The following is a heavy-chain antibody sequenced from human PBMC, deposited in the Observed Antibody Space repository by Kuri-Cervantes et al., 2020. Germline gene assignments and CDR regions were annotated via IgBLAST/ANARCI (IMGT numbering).Heavy chain of an antibody. CDR2: VYPGDSDT. D-gene: IGHD2-15*01. J-gene: IGHJ4*02. V-gene: IGHV5-51*01. CDR1: GYYFTTYW. Sequence: GESLKISCRGSGYYFTTYWIAWVRQRPGKGLEWMGIVYPGDSDTRYNPSFQGQVTISADKSIRTAYLQWSSLKASDSAIYYCARRVFSSPSDYWGQGTLVTVSS. CDR3: ARRVFSSPSDY.